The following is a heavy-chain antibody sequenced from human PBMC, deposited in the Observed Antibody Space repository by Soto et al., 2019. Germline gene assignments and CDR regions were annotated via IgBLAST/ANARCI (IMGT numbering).Heavy chain of an antibody. CDR3: ARRYKAYDY. CDR1: GYNFAAYW. D-gene: IGHD3-9*01. J-gene: IGHJ4*02. V-gene: IGHV5-10-1*01. Sequence: AESLKISCNGSGYNFAAYWISWVRQMPGKGLEWVGNIDPTDSSTNYNASFHGPVTISCDKATTTAYLQWSSLMASDTAMYYCARRYKAYDYWGQGTLVTVSS. CDR2: IDPTDSST.